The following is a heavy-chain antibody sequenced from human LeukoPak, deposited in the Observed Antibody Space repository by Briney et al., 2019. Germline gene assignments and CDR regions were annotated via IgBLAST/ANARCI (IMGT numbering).Heavy chain of an antibody. J-gene: IGHJ5*02. Sequence: GGSLRLSCAASGFTFSSYAMSWVRQAPGKGLEWVSAISGSGGSTYYADSVKGRFTISRDNSKNTLYLQMNSLRAEDTAVYYCAKDPYYDILTGYYIFASTPWFDPWGQGTLVTVSS. D-gene: IGHD3-9*01. CDR1: GFTFSSYA. CDR3: AKDPYYDILTGYYIFASTPWFDP. CDR2: ISGSGGST. V-gene: IGHV3-23*01.